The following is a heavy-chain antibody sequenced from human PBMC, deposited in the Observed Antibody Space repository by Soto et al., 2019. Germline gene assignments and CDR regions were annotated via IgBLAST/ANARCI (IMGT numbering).Heavy chain of an antibody. D-gene: IGHD6-19*01. J-gene: IGHJ4*02. CDR3: AKDLRSIAVAGTIDY. V-gene: IGHV3-23*01. Sequence: GGSLRLSCAASGFTFSSYGMHWVRQAPGKGLEWVSAISGSGGSTYYADSVKGRFTISRDNSKNTLYLQMNSLRAEDTAVYYCAKDLRSIAVAGTIDYWGQGTLVTVSS. CDR1: GFTFSSYG. CDR2: ISGSGGST.